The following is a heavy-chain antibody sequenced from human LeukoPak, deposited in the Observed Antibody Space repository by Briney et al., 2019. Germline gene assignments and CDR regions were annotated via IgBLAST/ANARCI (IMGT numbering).Heavy chain of an antibody. Sequence: GGSLRLSCAASGFTFDDYAMHWVRQAPGKGLEWVSGISWNSGSIGYADSVKGRFTISRDNAKNSLYLQMNSLRAEDTALYYCAKDTTERGYSYGYFDYWGQGTLVTVSS. CDR2: ISWNSGSI. D-gene: IGHD5-18*01. V-gene: IGHV3-9*01. CDR3: AKDTTERGYSYGYFDY. J-gene: IGHJ4*02. CDR1: GFTFDDYA.